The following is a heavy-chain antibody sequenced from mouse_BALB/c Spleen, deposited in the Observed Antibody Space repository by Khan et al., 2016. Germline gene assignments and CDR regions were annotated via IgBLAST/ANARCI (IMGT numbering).Heavy chain of an antibody. CDR3: AKGGYYGYYTVDY. Sequence: QVQLQQSGAELARPGASVKLSCKASGYTFTDYYINWVEQRTGQGLEWIGQIYPGSGNTYYSENFKGKATLTADKSSSTAYMQLSSLTSDDSAVYFCAKGGYYGYYTVDYWGHGASVTVSS. D-gene: IGHD2-3*01. V-gene: IGHV1-77*01. CDR2: IYPGSGNT. J-gene: IGHJ4*01. CDR1: GYTFTDYY.